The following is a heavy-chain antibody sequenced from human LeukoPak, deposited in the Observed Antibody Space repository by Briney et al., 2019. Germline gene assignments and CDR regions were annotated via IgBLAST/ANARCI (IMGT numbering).Heavy chain of an antibody. J-gene: IGHJ4*02. CDR3: ARGVVAAAGRTFDF. Sequence: SETLSLTCTVSGGSISSSPHYWGWIRQPPGKGLEWIGSIYYSGSTYYNPSLKSRVTISLDTSQNQFSLKLSSLTAADTAVYYCARGVVAAAGRTFDFWGQGTLVTVSS. CDR2: IYYSGST. CDR1: GGSISSSPHY. V-gene: IGHV4-39*07. D-gene: IGHD6-13*01.